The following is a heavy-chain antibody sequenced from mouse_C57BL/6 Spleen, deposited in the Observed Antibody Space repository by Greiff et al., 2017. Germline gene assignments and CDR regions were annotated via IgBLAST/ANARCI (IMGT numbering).Heavy chain of an antibody. D-gene: IGHD2-13*01. V-gene: IGHV1-50*01. CDR3: ARSMTAGWFAY. CDR1: GYTFTSYW. Sequence: QVQLQQPGAELVKPGASVKLSCKASGYTFTSYWMQWVKQRPGQGLEWIGEIDPSDSYTNYNQKFKGKATLTVDTSSSTAYMQLSSLTSEDSAVYYCARSMTAGWFAYWGQGTLVTVSA. J-gene: IGHJ3*01. CDR2: IDPSDSYT.